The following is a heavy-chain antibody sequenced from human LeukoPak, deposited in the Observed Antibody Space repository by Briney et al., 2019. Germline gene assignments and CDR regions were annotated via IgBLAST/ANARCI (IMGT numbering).Heavy chain of an antibody. CDR3: ARDPLDSSGSFVPFDY. V-gene: IGHV1-46*02. D-gene: IGHD3-22*01. CDR1: GYTFNNYY. CDR2: INPSDVTT. J-gene: IGHJ4*02. Sequence: ASVKVSCKASGYTFNNYYIRWVRQAPGQGLEWMGIINPSDVTTSYAQKFQGRVTMTRDMSTNTVYMQLRSLRSEDTAMYYCARDPLDSSGSFVPFDYWGQGTLVTVSS.